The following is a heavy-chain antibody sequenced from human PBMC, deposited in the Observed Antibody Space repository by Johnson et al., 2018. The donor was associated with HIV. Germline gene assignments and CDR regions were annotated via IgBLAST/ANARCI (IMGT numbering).Heavy chain of an antibody. V-gene: IGHV3-23*04. D-gene: IGHD6-13*01. CDR2: ISGSGGST. Sequence: MLLVESGGGVVQPGGSLRLSCAASRFAFSSYAMSWVRQAPGKGLEWVSAISGSGGSTYYADSVKGRFTISRDNSKNTLYLQMNSLRVEDTALYYCARGKGAAAGLDAFDIWGQGTMVTVSS. CDR3: ARGKGAAAGLDAFDI. CDR1: RFAFSSYA. J-gene: IGHJ3*02.